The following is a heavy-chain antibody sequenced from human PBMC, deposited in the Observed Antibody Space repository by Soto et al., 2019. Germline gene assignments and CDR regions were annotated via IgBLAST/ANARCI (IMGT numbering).Heavy chain of an antibody. CDR1: GYSFTNYW. CDR2: VDPTDSYS. J-gene: IGHJ6*02. V-gene: IGHV5-10-1*01. D-gene: IGHD2-8*01. Sequence: GASLKISCKGSGYSFTNYWITWVRQMPGKGLEWLGRVDPTDSYSNYSPSFQGHVTISADKSISTAYLQWSSLKASDTAIYYCPRASHCTSGNCFTYYSYALAVWGRLTTFPASS. CDR3: PRASHCTSGNCFTYYSYALAV.